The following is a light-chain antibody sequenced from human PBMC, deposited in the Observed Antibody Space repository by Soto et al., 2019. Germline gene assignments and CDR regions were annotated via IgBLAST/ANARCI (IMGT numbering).Light chain of an antibody. J-gene: IGKJ2*01. V-gene: IGKV3-15*01. CDR2: GAS. CDR1: QTVSSN. Sequence: EIVMTQSPATLSVSPGERATLSCRASQTVSSNLAWYQQKPGQAPRLLIYGASTRATGIPARFSGSGSRTEFTLTISSLQSEDFAFYYCQQYNNWPYTFGQGTKLEIK. CDR3: QQYNNWPYT.